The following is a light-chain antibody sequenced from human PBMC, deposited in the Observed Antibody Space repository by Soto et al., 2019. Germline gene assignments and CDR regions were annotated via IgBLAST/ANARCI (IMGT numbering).Light chain of an antibody. V-gene: IGKV3-20*01. CDR3: QQYGSSRWT. CDR2: GTS. Sequence: EIVLTQSPGTLSLSPGERATLSCRASQTVGSAYLAWYQHKPGQAPRLLIYGTSSRATGIPDRISGSWSGTDFTLTISRLEPEDFAVYYCQQYGSSRWTFGQGTKVEAK. CDR1: QTVGSAY. J-gene: IGKJ1*01.